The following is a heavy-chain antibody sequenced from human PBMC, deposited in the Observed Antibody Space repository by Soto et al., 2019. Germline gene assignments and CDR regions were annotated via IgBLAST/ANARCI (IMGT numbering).Heavy chain of an antibody. CDR3: AREVRDIVVVVAAYQLDAFDI. Sequence: GGSLRLSCAASGFTFSSYSMNWVRQAPGKGLEWVSYISSSSSTIYYADSVKGRFTISRDNAKNSLYLQMNSLRAEDTAVYYCAREVRDIVVVVAAYQLDAFDIWGQGTMVTVSS. V-gene: IGHV3-48*01. J-gene: IGHJ3*02. CDR2: ISSSSSTI. CDR1: GFTFSSYS. D-gene: IGHD2-15*01.